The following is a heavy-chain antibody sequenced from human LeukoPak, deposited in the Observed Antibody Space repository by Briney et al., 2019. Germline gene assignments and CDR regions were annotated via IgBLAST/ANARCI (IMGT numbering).Heavy chain of an antibody. Sequence: PGGSLRLSCAASGFTFSGYAMSWVRQAPGKGLEWVSAISGSGGSTYYADSVKGRFTISRANSKNTLYLQMNSLRAEDTAVYYCAKLPWRVATDPTFDYWGQGTLVTVSS. CDR1: GFTFSGYA. J-gene: IGHJ4*02. CDR2: ISGSGGST. D-gene: IGHD5-12*01. V-gene: IGHV3-23*01. CDR3: AKLPWRVATDPTFDY.